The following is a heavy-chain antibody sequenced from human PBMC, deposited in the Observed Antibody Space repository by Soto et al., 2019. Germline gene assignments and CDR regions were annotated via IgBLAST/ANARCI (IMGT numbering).Heavy chain of an antibody. CDR1: GGSISSYY. Sequence: SETLSLTCTVSGGSISSYYWSWIRQPPGKGLEWIGYIYYSGSTNYNPSLKSRVTISVDTSKNQFSLKLSSVTAADTAVYYCARDLTSIAAAGSRWGWFDPWGQGTLVTVSS. D-gene: IGHD6-13*01. CDR3: ARDLTSIAAAGSRWGWFDP. V-gene: IGHV4-59*01. J-gene: IGHJ5*02. CDR2: IYYSGST.